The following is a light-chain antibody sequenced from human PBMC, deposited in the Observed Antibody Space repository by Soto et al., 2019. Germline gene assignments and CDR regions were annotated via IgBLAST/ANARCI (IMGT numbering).Light chain of an antibody. CDR2: GAS. CDR1: QDISNY. J-gene: IGKJ1*01. CDR3: QKYNSAPWT. V-gene: IGKV1-27*01. Sequence: DIQLTQSPSSLSASVGDRVTITCRASQDISNYLAWYQQKPGKVPNLLMYGASALRSGVPSRLSGSGSGTDFPLTISSLQPEDVATYYCQKYNSAPWTFGQGTKVEIK.